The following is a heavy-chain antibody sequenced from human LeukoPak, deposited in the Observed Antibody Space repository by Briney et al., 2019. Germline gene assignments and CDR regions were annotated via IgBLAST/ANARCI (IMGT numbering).Heavy chain of an antibody. CDR2: INHSGST. V-gene: IGHV4-34*01. Sequence: TSETLSLTCAVYGGSFSGYYWSWIRQPPGKGLEWIGEINHSGSTNYNPSLKSRVTISVDTSKTQFSLKLSSVTAADTAVYYCARNGVKSSGWYLGYWGQGTLVTVSS. CDR1: GGSFSGYY. D-gene: IGHD6-19*01. CDR3: ARNGVKSSGWYLGY. J-gene: IGHJ4*02.